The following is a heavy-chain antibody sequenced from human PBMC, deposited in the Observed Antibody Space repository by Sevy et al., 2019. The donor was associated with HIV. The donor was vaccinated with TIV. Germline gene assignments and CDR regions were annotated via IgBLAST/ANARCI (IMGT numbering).Heavy chain of an antibody. V-gene: IGHV3-48*02. CDR1: GFTFSSYS. D-gene: IGHD3-3*01. J-gene: IGHJ4*02. CDR2: ISSSSSTI. Sequence: GGSLRLSCAASGFTFSSYSMNWVRQAPGKGLEWVSYISSSSSTIYYADSVKGRFTISRDNAKNSLYLQMNSLRDEDTAVYYCVRDSRGYDFWSGYYTYFDYWGQGTLVTVSS. CDR3: VRDSRGYDFWSGYYTYFDY.